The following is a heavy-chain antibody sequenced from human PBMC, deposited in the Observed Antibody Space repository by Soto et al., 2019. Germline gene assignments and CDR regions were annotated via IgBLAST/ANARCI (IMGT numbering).Heavy chain of an antibody. V-gene: IGHV4-59*01. J-gene: IGHJ2*01. Sequence: KTSETLSLTCTVSGGSISTYYWNWIRQPPGKGLEWIGYLYYGGSTNYNPSLESRVTISLDTSKNQISLKLSSVTAADTAVYYYARGRDDYNGWYVDLWGRGSLVTVSS. CDR3: ARGRDDYNGWYVDL. CDR1: GGSISTYY. CDR2: LYYGGST. D-gene: IGHD4-4*01.